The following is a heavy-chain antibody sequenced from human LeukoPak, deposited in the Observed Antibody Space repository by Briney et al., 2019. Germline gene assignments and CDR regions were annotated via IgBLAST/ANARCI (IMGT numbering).Heavy chain of an antibody. D-gene: IGHD1-26*01. J-gene: IGHJ4*02. V-gene: IGHV3-7*01. CDR3: TRDTGGSGSYPDY. Sequence: GGSLRLSCAASGFTFSSYWKTWVRQTPGKGLEWVANIKQDGSEKYFWDSVKGRFTISRDNAKNSLYLQMNSLRAEDTAVYYCTRDTGGSGSYPDYWGQGTLVTVSS. CDR1: GFTFSSYW. CDR2: IKQDGSEK.